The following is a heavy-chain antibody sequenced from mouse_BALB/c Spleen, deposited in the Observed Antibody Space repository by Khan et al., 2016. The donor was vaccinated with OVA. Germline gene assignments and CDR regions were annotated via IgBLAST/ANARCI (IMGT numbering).Heavy chain of an antibody. J-gene: IGHJ4*01. CDR2: ILPGSGSS. Sequence: QVQLKESGAELMKPGASVKISCKATGYTVSSYWIEWIKQRPGHGLEWIGEILPGSGSSKYNEKFKGKATFTEDTSSNTAYMQLSSLTSEDSAVYYCARRCTGGAMDFGGQGTSVTVSS. V-gene: IGHV1-9*01. CDR3: ARRCTGGAMDF. CDR1: GYTVSSYW.